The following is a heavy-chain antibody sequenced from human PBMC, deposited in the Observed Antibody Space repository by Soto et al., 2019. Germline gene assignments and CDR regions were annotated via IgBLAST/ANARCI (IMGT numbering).Heavy chain of an antibody. CDR1: GFTFSTYG. CDR2: IWYDGSNK. CDR3: ARGGTSWSWSDY. D-gene: IGHD2-2*01. Sequence: QVQLVESGGGVVQPGRSLRLSCAASGFTFSTYGIHWVRQAPGKGLEWVAVIWYDGSNKYYADSVKGRFTISRDNSKNTLYLEMSSLRAEDTAVYYCARGGTSWSWSDYWGQGTLVTVSS. J-gene: IGHJ4*02. V-gene: IGHV3-33*01.